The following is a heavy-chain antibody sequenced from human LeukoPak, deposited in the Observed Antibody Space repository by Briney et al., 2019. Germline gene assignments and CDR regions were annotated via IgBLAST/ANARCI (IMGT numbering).Heavy chain of an antibody. Sequence: PSETLSLTCAVYGGSFSGYYWSWIRQPPGKGLEWIGEINHSGSTNYNPSLKSRVTISVDTSKNQFSLKLSSVTAADTAVYYCARLTYYDILTGYYNYFDYWGQGTLVTVSS. D-gene: IGHD3-9*01. CDR2: INHSGST. CDR3: ARLTYYDILTGYYNYFDY. CDR1: GGSFSGYY. V-gene: IGHV4-34*01. J-gene: IGHJ4*02.